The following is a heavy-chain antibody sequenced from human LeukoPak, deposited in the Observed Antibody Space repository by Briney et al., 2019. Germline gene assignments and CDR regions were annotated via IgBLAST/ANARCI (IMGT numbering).Heavy chain of an antibody. Sequence: PGGSLRLSCAASGFTFSSYEMNWVRQAPGKGLEWVAFTRYDGSNKNYADSVKGRFTISRDNSKNTLYLQMNSLRAEDTAVYYCAKDFSVYYYDSRVLDYWGQGTLVTVSS. CDR1: GFTFSSYE. J-gene: IGHJ4*02. CDR3: AKDFSVYYYDSRVLDY. V-gene: IGHV3-30*02. CDR2: TRYDGSNK. D-gene: IGHD3-22*01.